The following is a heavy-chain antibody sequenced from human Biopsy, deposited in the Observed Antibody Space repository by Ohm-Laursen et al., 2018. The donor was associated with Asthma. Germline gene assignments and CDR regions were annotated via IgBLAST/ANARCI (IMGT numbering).Heavy chain of an antibody. J-gene: IGHJ5*02. CDR1: GGTFSNYV. Sequence: VASVKVSCKVSGGTFSNYVFSWVRQAPGQGLEWMGGIIPMFGTTKYTQKFQARVSITADEATSTVYMELSSLRSEDTAVYYCARVLTTEEGDTWFDPWGQGTLVTVSS. V-gene: IGHV1-69*13. D-gene: IGHD4-11*01. CDR2: IIPMFGTT. CDR3: ARVLTTEEGDTWFDP.